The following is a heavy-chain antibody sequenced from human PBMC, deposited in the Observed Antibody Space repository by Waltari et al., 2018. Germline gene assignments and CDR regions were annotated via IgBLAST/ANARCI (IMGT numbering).Heavy chain of an antibody. Sequence: EVQLAESGGDLVKPGGSLRLSCTAAGFTFSNAWMNWVRQAPGKGLEWVGRIKSKTDGATTDYAAPVKGRFTISRDDSKDTLFLQMNSLRAEDTAVYYCAGYLYDDSDEYFTFWGQGTLVTVSS. CDR2: IKSKTDGATT. J-gene: IGHJ4*02. D-gene: IGHD2-15*01. CDR1: GFTFSNAW. V-gene: IGHV3-15*07. CDR3: AGYLYDDSDEYFTF.